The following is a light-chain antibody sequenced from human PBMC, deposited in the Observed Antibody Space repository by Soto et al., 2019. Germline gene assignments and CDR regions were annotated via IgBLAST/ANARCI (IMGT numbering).Light chain of an antibody. Sequence: IQMTQSPSTLSASVGDRVTITCRASQSISRYLAWYQQKPGKAPNLLIYEASTLYGGVTSRFSGSASGTEFTLTISSLQPDDFATYHCLQYSDESWTFGQGTKVEIK. V-gene: IGKV1-5*03. CDR3: LQYSDESWT. J-gene: IGKJ1*01. CDR1: QSISRY. CDR2: EAS.